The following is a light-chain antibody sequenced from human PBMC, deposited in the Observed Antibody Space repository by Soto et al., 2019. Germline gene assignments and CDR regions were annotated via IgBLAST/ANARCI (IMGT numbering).Light chain of an antibody. Sequence: EIVLTQSPGTLFLSPGERVPLSCRANRNIISNLAWYQQKPGQAPRLLIYDASTRATGIPARFSGSGSGTEFTLTISSLQSKDFAVYYCQQYNNWHPLTFGGGTKVDIK. CDR1: RNIISN. CDR2: DAS. CDR3: QQYNNWHPLT. V-gene: IGKV3D-15*01. J-gene: IGKJ4*01.